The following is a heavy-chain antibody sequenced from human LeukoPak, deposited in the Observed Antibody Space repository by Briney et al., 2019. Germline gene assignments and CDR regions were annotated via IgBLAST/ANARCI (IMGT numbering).Heavy chain of an antibody. Sequence: GGSLRLSCAASGFTFSSYGMHWVRQAPGKGLEWVAVISYDGSNKYYADSVKGRFTISRDNSKNTLYLQMNSLRAEDTAVYYCATPARTMVRGVLDYWGQGTLVTVSS. V-gene: IGHV3-30*03. CDR2: ISYDGSNK. CDR1: GFTFSSYG. D-gene: IGHD3-10*01. J-gene: IGHJ4*02. CDR3: ATPARTMVRGVLDY.